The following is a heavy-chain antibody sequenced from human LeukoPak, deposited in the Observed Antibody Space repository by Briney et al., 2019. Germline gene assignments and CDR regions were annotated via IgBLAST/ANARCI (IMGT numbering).Heavy chain of an antibody. D-gene: IGHD1-26*01. CDR2: IIPIFGTA. V-gene: IGHV1-69*13. CDR3: ARATIVGATYDAFDI. J-gene: IGHJ3*02. Sequence: ASVKVSCKASGGTFSSYAISWVRQAPGQGLEWMGGIIPIFGTANYAQKFQGRVTITADESTSTAYMELSSLRSEDTAAYYCARATIVGATYDAFDIWGQGTMVTVSS. CDR1: GGTFSSYA.